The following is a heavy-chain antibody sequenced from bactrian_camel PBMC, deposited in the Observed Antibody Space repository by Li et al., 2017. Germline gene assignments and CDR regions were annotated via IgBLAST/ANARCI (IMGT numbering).Heavy chain of an antibody. CDR2: TSPGGVRT. J-gene: IGHJ4*01. Sequence: ESGGGLVQPGGSLRLSCSASGFAFTSYDMSWVRQAPGKGLEWVARTSPGGVRTLYADSVKGRFTISQDNNKNTVYLQMNSLKPEDTAMYYCAADDPIACSYSYIAPEFFRIWGQGTQVTVS. D-gene: IGHD2*01. V-gene: IGHV3S40*01. CDR1: GFAFTSYD. CDR3: AADDPIACSYSYIAPEFFRI.